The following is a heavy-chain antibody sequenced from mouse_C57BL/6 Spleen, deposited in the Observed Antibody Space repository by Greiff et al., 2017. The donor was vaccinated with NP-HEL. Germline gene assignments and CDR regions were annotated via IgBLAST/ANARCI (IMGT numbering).Heavy chain of an antibody. J-gene: IGHJ4*01. Sequence: EVQLQQSGAELVRPGASVKLSCTASGFNIKDYYMHWVKQRPEQGLEWIGRIDPEDGDTEYAPKFQGKATMTADTSSNTAYLQLSSLTSEDPAVYYCTRGYPHYYAMDYWGQGTSVTVSS. D-gene: IGHD2-2*01. V-gene: IGHV14-1*01. CDR1: GFNIKDYY. CDR3: TRGYPHYYAMDY. CDR2: IDPEDGDT.